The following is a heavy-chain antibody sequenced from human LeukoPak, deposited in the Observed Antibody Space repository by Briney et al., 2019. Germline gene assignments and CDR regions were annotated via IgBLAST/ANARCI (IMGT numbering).Heavy chain of an antibody. D-gene: IGHD2-21*02. Sequence: GASVTVSCLASGYTFTNYFMHWVRQPPGQGLEWMGIINTRGGSTGYAQKFQGRITMTTDMSTRAVDMELSSLESEDTAVYYWARLDCVGGCYANLCDPGGQGTRVSVS. CDR1: GYTFTNYF. CDR3: ARLDCVGGCYANLCDP. J-gene: IGHJ5*02. CDR2: INTRGGST. V-gene: IGHV1-46*01.